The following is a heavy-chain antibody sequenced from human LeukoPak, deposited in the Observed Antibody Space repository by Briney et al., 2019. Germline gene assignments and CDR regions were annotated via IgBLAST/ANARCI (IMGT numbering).Heavy chain of an antibody. D-gene: IGHD3-10*01. CDR2: IYYSGST. CDR1: GGSISSYY. V-gene: IGHV4-59*01. CDR3: ARENVANRGPTHGFDL. Sequence: SETLSLTCTVSGGSISSYYWSWIRQPPGKGLEWIGYIYYSGSTNYNPSLKSRVTISVDTSKNQFSLKLSSVTAADTAVYYCARENVANRGPTHGFDLWGRGTLVTVSS. J-gene: IGHJ2*01.